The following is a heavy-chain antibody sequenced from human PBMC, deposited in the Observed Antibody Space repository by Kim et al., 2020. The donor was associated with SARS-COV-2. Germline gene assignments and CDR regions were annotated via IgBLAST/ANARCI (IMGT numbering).Heavy chain of an antibody. CDR3: ARVPLNRGYYDSSGLIDY. CDR2: INHSGST. CDR1: GGSFSGYY. J-gene: IGHJ4*01. D-gene: IGHD3-22*01. Sequence: SETLSLTCAVYGGSFSGYYWSWIRQPPGKGLEWIGEINHSGSTNYNPSLKSRVTISVDTSKNQFSLKLSSVTAADTAVYYCARVPLNRGYYDSSGLIDY. V-gene: IGHV4-34*01.